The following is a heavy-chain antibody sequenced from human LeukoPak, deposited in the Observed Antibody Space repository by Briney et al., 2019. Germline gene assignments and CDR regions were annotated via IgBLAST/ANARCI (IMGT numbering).Heavy chain of an antibody. CDR1: GGSFSGYY. J-gene: IGHJ6*03. Sequence: SETLSLTCAVYGGSFSGYYWSWIRQPPGKGLEWIGEINHSGSTNYNPSLKSRVTISVDKSKNQFSLKLSSVTAADTGVYYCARAQSGSRSCMHVWGKGTTVTVSS. CDR3: ARAQSGSRSCMHV. CDR2: INHSGST. V-gene: IGHV4-34*01. D-gene: IGHD2-15*01.